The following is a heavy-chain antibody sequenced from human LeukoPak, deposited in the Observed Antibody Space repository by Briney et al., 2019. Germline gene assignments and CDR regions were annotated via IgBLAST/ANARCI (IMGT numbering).Heavy chain of an antibody. V-gene: IGHV4-61*09. J-gene: IGHJ2*01. CDR2: IYSSGST. CDR1: GGSISSGDDY. Sequence: PSQTLCLICTVTGGSISSGDDYWSWIRQPAGKELEWVGHIYSSGSTNYNPSLKSRVTISVDTSKNQFSLNLNSVTAADTAVYYCARGQCGGNCAFALYFDLWGRGTLVTVSS. CDR3: ARGQCGGNCAFALYFDL. D-gene: IGHD2-21*02.